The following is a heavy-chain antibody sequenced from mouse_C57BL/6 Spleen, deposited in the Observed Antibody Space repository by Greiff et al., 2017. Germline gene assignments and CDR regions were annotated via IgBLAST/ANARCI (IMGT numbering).Heavy chain of an antibody. J-gene: IGHJ2*01. CDR3: AYGSSSPTAFDY. CDR1: GYTFTSYW. D-gene: IGHD1-1*01. CDR2: IDPSDSYT. Sequence: QVQLQQPGAELVMPGASVKLSCKASGYTFTSYWMHWVKQRPGQGLEWIGEIDPSDSYTNYNQKFKGKSTLTVDKSSSTAYMQLSSLTSEDSAVYYCAYGSSSPTAFDYGGQGTTLTVSS. V-gene: IGHV1-69*01.